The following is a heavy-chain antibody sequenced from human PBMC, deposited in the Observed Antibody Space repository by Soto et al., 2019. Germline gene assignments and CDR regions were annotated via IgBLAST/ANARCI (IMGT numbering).Heavy chain of an antibody. V-gene: IGHV4-59*01. CDR2: IYYSGST. CDR1: GGSISSYY. CDR3: ARVGMPYYYDSSGYAFDI. D-gene: IGHD3-22*01. Sequence: SETLSLTCTVSGGSISSYYWSWIRQPPGKGLEWIGYIYYSGSTNYNPSLKSRVTISVDTSKNQFSLKLSSVTAADTAVYYCARVGMPYYYDSSGYAFDIWGQGTMVTVSS. J-gene: IGHJ3*02.